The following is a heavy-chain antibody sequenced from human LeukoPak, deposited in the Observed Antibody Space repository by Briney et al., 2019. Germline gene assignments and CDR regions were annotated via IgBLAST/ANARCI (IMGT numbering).Heavy chain of an antibody. Sequence: ASVKVSCKASGYTFTSYGISWVRQAPGQGLEWMGWISTYNGDTNYAQKLQGRVTMTTDTSTNTAYMELRSLRSDDTAVYYCARGTVVKGDAFDIWGQGTMVTVSS. CDR3: ARGTVVKGDAFDI. CDR1: GYTFTSYG. CDR2: ISTYNGDT. J-gene: IGHJ3*02. D-gene: IGHD4-23*01. V-gene: IGHV1-18*01.